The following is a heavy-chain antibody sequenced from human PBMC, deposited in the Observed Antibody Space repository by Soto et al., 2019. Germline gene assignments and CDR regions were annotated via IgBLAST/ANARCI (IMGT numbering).Heavy chain of an antibody. CDR2: ISAYNGNT. V-gene: IGHV1-18*01. Sequence: QVQLVQSGAEVKKSGASVKVSCKASGYTFTSYGISWVRQAPGQGLEWMGWISAYNGNTNYAQKLQGRVTMTTDTSTSTAYMELRSLRSDDTAVYYCARVLGYCISTSCAQFDYWGQGTLVTVSS. J-gene: IGHJ4*02. D-gene: IGHD2-2*01. CDR1: GYTFTSYG. CDR3: ARVLGYCISTSCAQFDY.